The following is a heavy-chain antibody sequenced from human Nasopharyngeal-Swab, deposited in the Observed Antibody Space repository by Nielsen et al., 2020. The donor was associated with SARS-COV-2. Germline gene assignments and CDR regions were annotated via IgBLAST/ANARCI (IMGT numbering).Heavy chain of an antibody. D-gene: IGHD3-3*01. CDR2: IYTSGST. Sequence: WIRQPPGKGLEWIGRIYTSGSTNYNPSLKSRVTISVDTSKNQFSLKLSSVTAADTAVYYCARASYDFWSGYYLADYMDVWGKGTTVTSP. V-gene: IGHV4-61*02. J-gene: IGHJ6*03. CDR3: ARASYDFWSGYYLADYMDV.